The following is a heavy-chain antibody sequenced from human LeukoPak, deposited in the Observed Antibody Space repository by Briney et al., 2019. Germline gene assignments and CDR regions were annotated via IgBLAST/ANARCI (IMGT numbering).Heavy chain of an antibody. D-gene: IGHD6-25*01. Sequence: VSVTVSCKASGYTFTNYHINWVRQATGQGLEWMGWMNPNNGDSGYAQKFQGRVTITRDTSISTSYMELRSLRSDDTAVYFCARTASFTASGYDYWGQGTLVTVSS. CDR2: MNPNNGDS. V-gene: IGHV1-8*03. CDR1: GYTFTNYH. CDR3: ARTASFTASGYDY. J-gene: IGHJ4*02.